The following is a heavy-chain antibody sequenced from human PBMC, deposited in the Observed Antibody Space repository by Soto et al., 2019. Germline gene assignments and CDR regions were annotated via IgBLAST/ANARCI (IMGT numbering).Heavy chain of an antibody. CDR2: IYPGDSDT. V-gene: IGHV5-51*01. CDR1: GYSXTTYW. D-gene: IGHD2-15*01. Sequence: GESLKXSCMGSGYSXTTYWIGWVRQMPGKGLEWMGIIYPGDSDTRYSPSFQGQVAISADKSISTAYLQWSSLKASDTAMYYCARVDITFQNYAADVWGQGTTVTVSS. CDR3: ARVDITFQNYAADV. J-gene: IGHJ6*02.